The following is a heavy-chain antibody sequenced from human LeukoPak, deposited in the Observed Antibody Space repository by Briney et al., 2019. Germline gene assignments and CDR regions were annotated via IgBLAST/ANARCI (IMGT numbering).Heavy chain of an antibody. CDR3: ATGNPDIVVVPAAIGGMDV. CDR1: GYTLTELS. J-gene: IGHJ6*04. Sequence: ASVKVSCKVSGYTLTELSMHWVRQAPGNGLEWMGGFDPEDGETIYAQKFQGRVTMTEDTSTDTAYMELSSLRSEDTAVYYCATGNPDIVVVPAAIGGMDVWGKGTTVTVSS. D-gene: IGHD2-2*01. CDR2: FDPEDGET. V-gene: IGHV1-24*01.